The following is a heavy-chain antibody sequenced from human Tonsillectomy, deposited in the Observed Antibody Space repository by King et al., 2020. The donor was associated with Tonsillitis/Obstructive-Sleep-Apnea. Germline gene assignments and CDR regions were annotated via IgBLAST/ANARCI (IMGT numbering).Heavy chain of an antibody. CDR3: ARDLGVQLWADDY. J-gene: IGHJ4*02. CDR1: GFTFSSYE. D-gene: IGHD5-18*01. Sequence: VQLVESGGGLVQPGGSLRLSCAASGFTFSSYEMNWVRQAPGKGLEWVSYISSSGSTIYYADSVKGRFTISRDNAKNSLYLQRNSLRAEDTAVYYCARDLGVQLWADDYWGQGTLVTVSS. V-gene: IGHV3-48*03. CDR2: ISSSGSTI.